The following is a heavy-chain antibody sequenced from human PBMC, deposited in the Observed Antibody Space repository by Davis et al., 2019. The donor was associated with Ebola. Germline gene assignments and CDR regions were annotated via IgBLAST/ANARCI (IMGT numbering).Heavy chain of an antibody. J-gene: IGHJ6*02. CDR1: GYTFTSYD. CDR3: ARDRRTMIVAIMDV. V-gene: IGHV1-8*01. Sequence: ASVKVSCKASGYTFTSYDINWVRQATGQGLEWMGWMNPNSGNTGYAQKFQGRVTITRDTSASTAYMELSSLRSEDTAVYYCARDRRTMIVAIMDVWGQGTTVTVSS. D-gene: IGHD3-22*01. CDR2: MNPNSGNT.